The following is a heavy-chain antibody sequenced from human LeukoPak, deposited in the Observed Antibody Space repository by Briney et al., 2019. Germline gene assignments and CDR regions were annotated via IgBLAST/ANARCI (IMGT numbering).Heavy chain of an antibody. D-gene: IGHD4/OR15-4a*01. CDR1: GFTFSSYA. J-gene: IGHJ4*02. Sequence: PTGGALRLSCAASGFTFSSYAMIWVRQAPGKGLEWVSAISASGGSTYYADSVKGRFTISRDNSKNTLYLQMNSLRAEDTAVYYCARRAGAYSHPYDYWGQGTLVTVSS. CDR3: ARRAGAYSHPYDY. CDR2: ISASGGST. V-gene: IGHV3-23*01.